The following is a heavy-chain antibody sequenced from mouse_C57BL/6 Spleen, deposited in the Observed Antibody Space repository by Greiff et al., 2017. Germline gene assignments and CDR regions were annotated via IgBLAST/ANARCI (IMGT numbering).Heavy chain of an antibody. Sequence: VQLQQPGAELVKPGASVKMSCKASGYTFTSYWITWVKQRPGQGLEWIGDIYPGSGSTNYNEKFKSKATLTVDTSSSTAYMQLSSLTSEDSAVYYCARGYYDYDEDYFDYWGQGTTLTVSS. CDR1: GYTFTSYW. V-gene: IGHV1-55*01. J-gene: IGHJ2*01. CDR3: ARGYYDYDEDYFDY. CDR2: IYPGSGST. D-gene: IGHD2-4*01.